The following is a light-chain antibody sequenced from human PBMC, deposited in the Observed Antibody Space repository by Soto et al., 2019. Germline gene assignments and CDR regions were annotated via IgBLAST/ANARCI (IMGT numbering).Light chain of an antibody. CDR3: QQYGSSPPVT. Sequence: EIVLTQSPGTLSLSPGERATLSCRASQSVSSSYLAWYQQKPGQAPRLLIYGASSRATGIPDRFSGSGSGTDFTLTIIRLEPEDFAVYYCQQYGSSPPVTFGGGTKVEI. CDR1: QSVSSSY. J-gene: IGKJ4*01. V-gene: IGKV3-20*01. CDR2: GAS.